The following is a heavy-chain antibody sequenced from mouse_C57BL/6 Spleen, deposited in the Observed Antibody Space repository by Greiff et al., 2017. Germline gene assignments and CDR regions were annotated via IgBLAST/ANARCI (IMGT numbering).Heavy chain of an antibody. V-gene: IGHV5-17*01. CDR1: GFTFSDYG. Sequence: EVQLVESGGGLVKPGGSLKLSCAASGFTFSDYGMHWVRQAPEKGLEWVAYISSGSSTIYYADTVKGRFTISRDNAKNTLFLQMTSLRSEDTAMYYCARKLGSSYYYAMDYWSQGTSDTVSS. D-gene: IGHD1-1*01. CDR2: ISSGSSTI. CDR3: ARKLGSSYYYAMDY. J-gene: IGHJ4*01.